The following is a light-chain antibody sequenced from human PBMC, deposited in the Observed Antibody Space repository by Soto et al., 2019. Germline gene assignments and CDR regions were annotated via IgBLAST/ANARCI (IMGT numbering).Light chain of an antibody. J-gene: IGLJ2*01. CDR2: SNN. CDR1: SSNIGSNY. V-gene: IGLV1-47*02. Sequence: QAVVTQPPSASGTPGQRVTISCSGSSSNIGSNYVYWYQQLPGTAPTLLIYSNNQRPSGVPDRFSGSKSGTSASLAISGLRSEDEADYYCAAWDDSLSGHVVFGGGTKLTVL. CDR3: AAWDDSLSGHVV.